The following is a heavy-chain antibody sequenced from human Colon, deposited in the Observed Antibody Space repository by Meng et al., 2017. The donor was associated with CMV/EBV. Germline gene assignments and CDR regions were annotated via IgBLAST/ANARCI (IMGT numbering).Heavy chain of an antibody. J-gene: IGHJ4*02. Sequence: KVSCQVSGNRFSNYWIGWVRQMPGKGLDWMAIIYPGDSDAVHNPSFQGRVTISADKSISTAYLQWSYLRASDTAMYYCVRREYFGTESGNWGQGTMVTVSS. CDR3: VRREYFGTESGN. V-gene: IGHV5-51*01. CDR2: IYPGDSDA. D-gene: IGHD2/OR15-2a*01. CDR1: GNRFSNYW.